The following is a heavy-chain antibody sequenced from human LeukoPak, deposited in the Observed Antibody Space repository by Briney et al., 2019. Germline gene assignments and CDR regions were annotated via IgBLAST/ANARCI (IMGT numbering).Heavy chain of an antibody. CDR3: ARITLGGVIGYFDY. CDR1: GYSLSSDYY. Sequence: PETLSLTCAVSGYSLSSDYYCGWIRQPPGKGLEWIGSIYHSGSTYYNPSLKSRVTISVDTSKNQFSLKLSSVTAADTAVYYCARITLGGVIGYFDYWGQGTLVTVSS. CDR2: IYHSGST. J-gene: IGHJ4*02. V-gene: IGHV4-38-2*01. D-gene: IGHD3-16*02.